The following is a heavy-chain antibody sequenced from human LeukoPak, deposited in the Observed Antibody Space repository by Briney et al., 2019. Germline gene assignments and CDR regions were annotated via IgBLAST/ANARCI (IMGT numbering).Heavy chain of an antibody. CDR1: GYTFTSYD. V-gene: IGHV1-8*01. J-gene: IGHJ6*03. CDR2: MNPNSGNT. CDR3: ARGPGSGPDGINTKSQYYYYMDV. D-gene: IGHD6-19*01. Sequence: ASVKVSCKASGYTFTSYDINWVRQATGQGLEWMGWMNPNSGNTDYAQKFQGRVTMTRNTSISTAYMELSSLRSEDTAVYYCARGPGSGPDGINTKSQYYYYMDVWGKGTTVTVSS.